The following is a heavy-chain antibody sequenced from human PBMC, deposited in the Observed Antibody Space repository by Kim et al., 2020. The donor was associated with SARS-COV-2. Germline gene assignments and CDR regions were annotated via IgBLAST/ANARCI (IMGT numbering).Heavy chain of an antibody. CDR2: TYYRSKWYN. CDR3: VRGYDGNLDY. J-gene: IGHJ4*02. Sequence: SQTLSLTCAISGDSVSSNSATWNCIRQSPSRGLEWLGRTYYRSKWYNNYAVSVKSRITINPDTSKNQFSLQLNSVTPEDTAVYYCVRGYDGNLDYWGQGTLVTVSS. V-gene: IGHV6-1*01. D-gene: IGHD2-15*01. CDR1: GDSVSSNSAT.